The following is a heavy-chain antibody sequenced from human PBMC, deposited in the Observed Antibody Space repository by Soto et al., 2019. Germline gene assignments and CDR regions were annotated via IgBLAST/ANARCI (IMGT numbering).Heavy chain of an antibody. Sequence: QVQLVESGGGLVRPGGSLRLSCAASGFTFSTFYMNWVRQAPGKGLEWVSFLSSESTFISYADSVKGRFTISRDNSKKSLFLQMVSLRVEDTAVYYCARVRSGTYNAFDLWGQGTVVTVSS. CDR2: LSSESTFI. J-gene: IGHJ3*01. CDR3: ARVRSGTYNAFDL. CDR1: GFTFSTFY. V-gene: IGHV3-11*06. D-gene: IGHD1-26*01.